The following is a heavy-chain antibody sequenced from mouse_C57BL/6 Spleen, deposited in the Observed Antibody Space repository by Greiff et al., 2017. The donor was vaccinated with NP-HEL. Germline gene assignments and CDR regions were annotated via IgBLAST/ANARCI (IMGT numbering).Heavy chain of an antibody. Sequence: VKLVESGGGLVKPGGSLKLSCAASGFTFSSYAMSWVRQTPEKRLEWVATISDGGSYTYYPDNVKGRFTISRDNAKNNLYLQMSHLKSEDTAMYYCARDGVYDYDVAWFAYWGQGTLVTVSA. V-gene: IGHV5-4*01. CDR3: ARDGVYDYDVAWFAY. CDR1: GFTFSSYA. J-gene: IGHJ3*01. D-gene: IGHD2-4*01. CDR2: ISDGGSYT.